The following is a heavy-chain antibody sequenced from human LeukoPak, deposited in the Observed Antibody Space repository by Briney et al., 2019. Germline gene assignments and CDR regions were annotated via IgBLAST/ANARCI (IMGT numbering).Heavy chain of an antibody. CDR2: IDPSDSYT. V-gene: IGHV5-10-1*01. D-gene: IGHD5-18*01. Sequence: GESLRIPCKGSGYSFTSYWISWVRQMPGKGLEWMGRIDPSDSYTNYSPSFQGHVTISADKSISTAYLQWSSLKASDTAMYYCARVQRGYSYGPYYFDYWGQGTLVTVSS. J-gene: IGHJ4*02. CDR3: ARVQRGYSYGPYYFDY. CDR1: GYSFTSYW.